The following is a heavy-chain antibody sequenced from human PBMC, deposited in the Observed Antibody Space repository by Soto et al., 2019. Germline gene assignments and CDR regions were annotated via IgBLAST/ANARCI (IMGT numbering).Heavy chain of an antibody. D-gene: IGHD3-3*01. Sequence: GGSLRLSCAASGFTFSDYYMSWIRQAPGEGLEWVSYISPSTTHTNYANSVKGRFTISRDNAENSLFLQMNSLRAEDTAVYYCATLGVVSYNFWSGNHPIDFWGQGTLVTVSS. CDR1: GFTFSDYY. J-gene: IGHJ4*02. CDR2: ISPSTTHT. V-gene: IGHV3-11*06. CDR3: ATLGVVSYNFWSGNHPIDF.